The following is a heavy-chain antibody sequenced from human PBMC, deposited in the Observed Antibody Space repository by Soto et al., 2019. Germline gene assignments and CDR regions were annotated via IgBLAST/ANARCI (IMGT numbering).Heavy chain of an antibody. D-gene: IGHD6-25*01. CDR3: ASRRRGGYYFDY. CDR2: ISDSGRNT. Sequence: EAQFLESGGGLVQPGGSVRLSCVASGLTFNYYSVSWVRQAPGKGLEWVSGISDSGRNTYYADSVRGRFTISRDNSRNTVYLQMSSLSAEDAALYYCASRRRGGYYFDYWGQGTLVTVSS. V-gene: IGHV3-23*01. J-gene: IGHJ4*02. CDR1: GLTFNYYS.